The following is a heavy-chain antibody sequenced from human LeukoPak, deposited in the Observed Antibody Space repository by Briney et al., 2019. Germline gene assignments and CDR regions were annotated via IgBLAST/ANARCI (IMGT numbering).Heavy chain of an antibody. CDR1: GGSISSGDYY. CDR2: IYYSGST. J-gene: IGHJ4*02. V-gene: IGHV4-30-4*08. D-gene: IGHD3-22*01. CDR3: AGSVQDYYDSSGYFMYYFDY. Sequence: SETLSLTCTVSGGSISSGDYYWSWIRQPPWKGLEWIGYIYYSGSTYYNPSLKSRVTISVDTSKNQFSLKLSSVTAADTAVYYCAGSVQDYYDSSGYFMYYFDYWGQGTLVTVSS.